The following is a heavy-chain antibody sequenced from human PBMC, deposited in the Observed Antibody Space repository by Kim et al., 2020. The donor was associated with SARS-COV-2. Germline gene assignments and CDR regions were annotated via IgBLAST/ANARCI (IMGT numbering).Heavy chain of an antibody. D-gene: IGHD3-10*01. V-gene: IGHV3-49*03. CDR1: GFTFGDYS. CDR2: IRSKAYGWTT. J-gene: IGHJ4*02. CDR3: TSVFIWFGELSQPHDY. Sequence: GGSLRLSCTASGFTFGDYSMSWFRQAPGKGLEWVGFIRSKAYGWTTEYAASVKGRFTISRDHSKSITYLQMNSLKTEVTAVYYCTSVFIWFGELSQPHDYWGQGTLVTVSS.